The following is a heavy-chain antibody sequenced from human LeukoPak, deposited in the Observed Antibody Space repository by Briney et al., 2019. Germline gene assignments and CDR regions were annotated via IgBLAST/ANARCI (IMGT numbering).Heavy chain of an antibody. J-gene: IGHJ4*02. V-gene: IGHV5-51*01. CDR2: IYPGDSDT. Sequence: GSLKISCKGSGYSFTSYWIGWVRQMPGKGVERMGIIYPGDSDTRYSPSFQGQVTISADKSISTAYLQWSSLKASDTAMYYCARRTDSGSYLDYWGQGTLVTVSS. CDR3: ARRTDSGSYLDY. D-gene: IGHD1-26*01. CDR1: GYSFTSYW.